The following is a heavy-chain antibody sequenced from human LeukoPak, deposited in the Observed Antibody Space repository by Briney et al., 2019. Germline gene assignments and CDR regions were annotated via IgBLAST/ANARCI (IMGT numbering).Heavy chain of an antibody. J-gene: IGHJ4*02. CDR3: ARGPLIAAAGTW. Sequence: AASVKVSCKASGGTFSSYAISWVRQAPGQGLEWMGGIIPIFGTANYAQKFQGRVTITADESTSTAYMELSSLRSEDTAVYYCARGPLIAAAGTWWGQGTLVTVSS. V-gene: IGHV1-69*13. CDR2: IIPIFGTA. CDR1: GGTFSSYA. D-gene: IGHD6-13*01.